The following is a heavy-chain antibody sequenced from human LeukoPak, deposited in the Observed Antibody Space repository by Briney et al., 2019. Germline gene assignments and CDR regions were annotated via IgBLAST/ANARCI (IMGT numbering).Heavy chain of an antibody. CDR2: IYYSGST. CDR1: GGSISSYY. CDR3: ARALGYSKPYDY. D-gene: IGHD4-11*01. J-gene: IGHJ4*02. V-gene: IGHV4-59*01. Sequence: SETLSLTCTGSGGSISSYYWSWMRQPPGKGLQWSGYIYYSGSTNYNPSLNSRVTISVDTSKNQFSLKLSTVTASDTAVYYCARALGYSKPYDYWGQGTLVTVSS.